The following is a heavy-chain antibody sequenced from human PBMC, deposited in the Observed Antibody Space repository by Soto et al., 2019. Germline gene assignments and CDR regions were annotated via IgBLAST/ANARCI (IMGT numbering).Heavy chain of an antibody. CDR1: GYIFTTYA. CDR2: INAGSDNR. J-gene: IGHJ4*02. V-gene: IGHV1-3*01. CDR3: ARDAVPEGYFDF. Sequence: QVRLVQAAPEVKKPGASVKVSCKASGYIFTTYAIHWVRQAPGQRLEWMGWINAGSDNREYSQKFQDRITLTRDTFATTAYMELSSLSSEDTAMYYCARDAVPEGYFDFWGQGTLVTVSA.